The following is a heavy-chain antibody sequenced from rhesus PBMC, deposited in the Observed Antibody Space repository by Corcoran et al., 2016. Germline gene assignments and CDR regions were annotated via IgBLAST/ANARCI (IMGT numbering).Heavy chain of an antibody. CDR1: GGSISSGYY. V-gene: IGHV4-99*01. CDR3: ARTNWNYYFDY. J-gene: IGHJ4*01. Sequence: QLQLQESGPGLVQPSETLSVTCAVSGGSISSGYYWGWIRQPPGKGLEYIGYISVSSGSTYYNPSLKSRVTISTDPSKNQFSLKLSAVTAADTAVYYCARTNWNYYFDYWGQGVLVTVSS. D-gene: IGHD1-26*01. CDR2: ISVSSGST.